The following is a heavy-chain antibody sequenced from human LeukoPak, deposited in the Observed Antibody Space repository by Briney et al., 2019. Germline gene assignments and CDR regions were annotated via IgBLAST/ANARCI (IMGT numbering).Heavy chain of an antibody. CDR3: ARQVGYYESSGYYYVRLFDY. V-gene: IGHV5-51*01. D-gene: IGHD3-22*01. CDR1: GSSFTNNW. J-gene: IGHJ4*02. CDR2: IYPDDSDT. Sequence: GESPQISCKGSGSSFTNNWIGWVRQMPGKGLEWMGIIYPDDSDTRYSPSFQGQVTFSADKSISTAYLQWSSLKASDTAGYYCARQVGYYESSGYYYVRLFDYWGQGTLVTVSS.